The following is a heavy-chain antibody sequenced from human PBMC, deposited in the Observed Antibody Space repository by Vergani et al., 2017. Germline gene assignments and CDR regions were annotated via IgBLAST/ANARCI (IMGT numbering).Heavy chain of an antibody. CDR3: AKDQSGQQWLALPYYFDY. J-gene: IGHJ4*02. V-gene: IGHV3-23*01. D-gene: IGHD6-19*01. Sequence: EVQLLESGGGLVQPGGSLRLSCAASGFTFSSYAMSWVRQAPGKGLEWVSAISGIGGSTYYADSVKGRFTISRDNSKNTLYLQMNSLRAEDTAVYYCAKDQSGQQWLALPYYFDYWGQGTLVTVSS. CDR2: ISGIGGST. CDR1: GFTFSSYA.